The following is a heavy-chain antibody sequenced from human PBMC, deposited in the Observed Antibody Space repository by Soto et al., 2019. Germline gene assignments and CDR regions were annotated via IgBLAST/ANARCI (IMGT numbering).Heavy chain of an antibody. Sequence: GGSLRLSCAASGFTFSGSAMHWVRQAPGKGLVWVSHINTDGTYTSDADFAKGRFTISRDNARNTLYLQMNSLSAEDTAVYYCASVHEHNEYWGQGSLVPVSS. CDR3: ASVHEHNEY. V-gene: IGHV3-74*01. CDR2: INTDGTYT. J-gene: IGHJ1*01. CDR1: GFTFSGSA.